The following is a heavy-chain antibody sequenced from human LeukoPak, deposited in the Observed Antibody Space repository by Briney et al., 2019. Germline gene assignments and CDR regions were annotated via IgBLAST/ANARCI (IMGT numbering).Heavy chain of an antibody. Sequence: ASVKVSCKASGYTFTSYGISWVRQAPGQGLEWMGWISAYNGNTNYAQKLQGRVTMTTDTSTSTAYMDLRSLRSDDTAVYYCARDREQWVPLGALDIWGQGTMVTVSS. CDR1: GYTFTSYG. D-gene: IGHD6-19*01. J-gene: IGHJ3*02. CDR3: ARDREQWVPLGALDI. V-gene: IGHV1-18*01. CDR2: ISAYNGNT.